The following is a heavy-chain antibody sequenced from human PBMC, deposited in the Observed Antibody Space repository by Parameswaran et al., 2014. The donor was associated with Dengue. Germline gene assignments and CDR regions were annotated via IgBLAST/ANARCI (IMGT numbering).Heavy chain of an antibody. D-gene: IGHD3-10*01. J-gene: IGHJ5*02. CDR2: IYYSGST. CDR3: ARVPGRITMVRGEKVGFDP. V-gene: IGHV4-39*01. Sequence: SETLSLTCTVSGGSISSSSYYWGWIRQPPGKGLEWIGSIYYSGSTYYNPSLKSRVTISVDTSKNQFSLKLSSVTAADTAVYYCARVPGRITMVRGEKVGFDPWGQGTLVTVSS. CDR1: GGSISSSSYY.